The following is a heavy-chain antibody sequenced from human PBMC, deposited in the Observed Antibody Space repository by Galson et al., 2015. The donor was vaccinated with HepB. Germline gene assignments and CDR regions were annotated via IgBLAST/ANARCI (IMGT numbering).Heavy chain of an antibody. J-gene: IGHJ3*02. CDR3: ARDGYGDYPNDALDI. D-gene: IGHD4-17*01. CDR1: GFTFSSYA. V-gene: IGHV3-23*01. Sequence: SLRLSCAASGFTFSSYAMSWVRQAPGKGLEWVSAISGSGGSAYYADSVEGRFTISRDNSKNTLYLQMNSLRAEDTAVYYCARDGYGDYPNDALDIWGQGTMVTVSS. CDR2: ISGSGGSA.